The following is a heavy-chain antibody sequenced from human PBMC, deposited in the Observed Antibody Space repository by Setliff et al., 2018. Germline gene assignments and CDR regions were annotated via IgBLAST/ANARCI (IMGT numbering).Heavy chain of an antibody. J-gene: IGHJ4*02. CDR1: GGSISSYY. V-gene: IGHV4-4*08. Sequence: SETLSLTCTVSGGSISSYYWSWIRQPPWKGLEWIGYIYTSGSTYYNPSLTSRVTISVDTSNNQFSLNLRSVTAADTAIYYCARHFRSSKVQFLEYLTDYYFDSWGQGTLVTVSS. CDR2: IYTSGST. D-gene: IGHD3-3*01. CDR3: ARHFRSSKVQFLEYLTDYYFDS.